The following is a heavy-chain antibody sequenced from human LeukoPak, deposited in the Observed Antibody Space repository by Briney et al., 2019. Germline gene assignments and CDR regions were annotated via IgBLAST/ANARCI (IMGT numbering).Heavy chain of an antibody. CDR1: GGSIISSAYY. J-gene: IGHJ4*02. D-gene: IGHD6-19*01. V-gene: IGHV4-30-4*08. CDR2: IYYSGST. Sequence: PSETLSLTCTVSGGSIISSAYYWSWIRQPPGKGREWIGYIYYSGSTYYNPSLKSRVTISLDTSKNQFSLKLGSVTAADTAVYYCVRTEVSSGSEDYWGQGTLVTVSS. CDR3: VRTEVSSGSEDY.